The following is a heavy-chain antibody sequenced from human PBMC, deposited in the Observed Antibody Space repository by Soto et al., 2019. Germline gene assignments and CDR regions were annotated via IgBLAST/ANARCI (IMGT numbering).Heavy chain of an antibody. CDR2: IWYDGSSK. V-gene: IGHV3-33*06. CDR1: GFTFSSYG. CDR3: AKDWDSGYFETYYYYGMDV. Sequence: TGGSLRLSCAASGFTFSSYGMHWVRQAPGKGLEWVAVIWYDGSSKYYADSVKGRFTISRDNSKNTLYLQMNSLRAEDTAVYYCAKDWDSGYFETYYYYGMDVLGQGTTVTVSS. J-gene: IGHJ6*02. D-gene: IGHD3-22*01.